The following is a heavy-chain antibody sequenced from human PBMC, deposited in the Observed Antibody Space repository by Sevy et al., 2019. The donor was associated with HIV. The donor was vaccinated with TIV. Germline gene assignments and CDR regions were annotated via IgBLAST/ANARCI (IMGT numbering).Heavy chain of an antibody. CDR1: GFTFSDYY. Sequence: GGSLRLSCAASGFTFSDYYMSWIRQAPGKGLEWVSYISGSDGTIYYADSVKGRFTISRDNAKNSLYLQMNSLGAEDTAVYYCARDHVKDGDLGDYYYFAMDVWGQGTTVTVSS. J-gene: IGHJ6*02. V-gene: IGHV3-11*01. D-gene: IGHD2-21*01. CDR3: ARDHVKDGDLGDYYYFAMDV. CDR2: ISGSDGTI.